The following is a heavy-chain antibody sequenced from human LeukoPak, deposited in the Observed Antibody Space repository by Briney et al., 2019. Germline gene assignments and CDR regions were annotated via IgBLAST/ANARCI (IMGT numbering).Heavy chain of an antibody. D-gene: IGHD3-22*01. J-gene: IGHJ5*02. CDR3: ARDAYYDSSGP. CDR2: IYHSGST. CDR1: GYSISSGYY. V-gene: IGHV4-38-2*02. Sequence: ASETLSLTCTVSGYSISSGYYWGWIRQPPGKGLEWIGSIYHSGSTYYNPSLKSRVTISVDTSKNQFSLKLSSVTAADTAVYYCARDAYYDSSGPWGQGTLVTVSS.